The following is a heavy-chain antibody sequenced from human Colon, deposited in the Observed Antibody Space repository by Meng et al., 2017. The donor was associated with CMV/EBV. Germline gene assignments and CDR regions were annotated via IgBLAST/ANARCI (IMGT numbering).Heavy chain of an antibody. CDR2: IYPSGFP. V-gene: IGHV4-4*07. CDR3: VRAQYTYGYWIFDY. Sequence: QVHIKACGPGLVKPSETLSLICTVPGGSISSYYWSWIRQPAGKGLEWIGRIYPSGFPKYKPSLESRVTMSADTSKNQISLKLTSVTAADTAVYYCVRAQYTYGYWIFDYWGQGTLVTVSS. D-gene: IGHD5-18*01. J-gene: IGHJ4*02. CDR1: GGSISSYY.